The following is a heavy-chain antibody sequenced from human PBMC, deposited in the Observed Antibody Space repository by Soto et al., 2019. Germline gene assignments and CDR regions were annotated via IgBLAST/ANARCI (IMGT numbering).Heavy chain of an antibody. V-gene: IGHV1-18*04. CDR1: GYTFSTYG. CDR3: ARAKILITPNWFDP. D-gene: IGHD2-15*01. J-gene: IGHJ5*02. CDR2: ISTYNGNT. Sequence: QVQLVQAGGEVKKPGASVKVSCKASGYTFSTYGITWVRQAPGRGLDWLGWISTYNGNTTSAQNLQDRFTMTTDTSTSTDYMELRRLRIDDTAVYYCARAKILITPNWFDPWGQGTLVTVSS.